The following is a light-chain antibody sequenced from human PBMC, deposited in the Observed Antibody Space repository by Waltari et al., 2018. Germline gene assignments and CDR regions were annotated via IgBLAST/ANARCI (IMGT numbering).Light chain of an antibody. Sequence: EIVMTQSPATLSVSRGGSATLSCRASLSIDDSLAWYQQKPGHPPRLLIHGAATRGTGIPVRFSGSGSGTDFTLTITGLQSEDFAVYFCQQYNQWPLTFGRGTKVEIK. V-gene: IGKV3-15*01. CDR3: QQYNQWPLT. CDR2: GAA. J-gene: IGKJ4*01. CDR1: LSIDDS.